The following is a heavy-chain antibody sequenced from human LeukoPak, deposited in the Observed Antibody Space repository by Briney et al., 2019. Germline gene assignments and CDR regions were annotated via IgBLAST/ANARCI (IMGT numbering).Heavy chain of an antibody. Sequence: GGSLRLSCAASGFTFGNSWVHWVRQAPGKGLVWVSLINADGSTATYADSVKGRFTISRDNARNTLSLQMNSLTIEDTAVYYCVVVVEPPDSDGFDVWSQGTMITVSS. V-gene: IGHV3-74*01. J-gene: IGHJ3*01. CDR1: GFTFGNSW. CDR2: INADGSTA. CDR3: VVVVEPPDSDGFDV. D-gene: IGHD1-14*01.